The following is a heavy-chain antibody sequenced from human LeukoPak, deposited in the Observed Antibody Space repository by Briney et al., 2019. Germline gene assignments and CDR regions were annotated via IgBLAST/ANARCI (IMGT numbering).Heavy chain of an antibody. CDR2: INPNSGGT. J-gene: IGHJ3*02. V-gene: IGHV1-2*02. Sequence: ASVKVSCKASGYTFTGYYMHWVRQAPGQGLELMGWINPNSGGTNYAQKFQGRVTMTRDTSISTAYMELSRLRSDDTAVYYCARSRITVGATPDDAFDIWGQGTMVTVSP. CDR1: GYTFTGYY. D-gene: IGHD1-26*01. CDR3: ARSRITVGATPDDAFDI.